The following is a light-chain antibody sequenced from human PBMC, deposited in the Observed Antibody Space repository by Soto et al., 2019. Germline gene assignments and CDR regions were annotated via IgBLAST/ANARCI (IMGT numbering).Light chain of an antibody. CDR2: GAS. J-gene: IGKJ4*01. Sequence: EIVMTQSPVTLSVSPGGRATLSCRASQSISDTLAWYQQKPGQAPRLLIHGASTRAPGFPARFSGSGSGTDFTLTISSLQSEDFAVYYCQQRTTWPTFGGGTKVDIK. CDR1: QSISDT. V-gene: IGKV3-15*01. CDR3: QQRTTWPT.